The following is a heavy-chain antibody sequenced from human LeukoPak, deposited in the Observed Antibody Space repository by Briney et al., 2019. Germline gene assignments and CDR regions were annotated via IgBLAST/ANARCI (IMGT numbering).Heavy chain of an antibody. CDR2: INSDASST. J-gene: IGHJ5*02. CDR1: GFTFSSYW. D-gene: IGHD2-15*01. Sequence: GGSLRLSCAASGFTFSSYWMHWVRQAPGKGLVWVSRINSDASSTRYADSVKGRFTISRDNAKNTLYLQMNTLRAEDTAVYSCARGADGVSSNSRGWFDPWGQGTLVTVSS. CDR3: ARGADGVSSNSRGWFDP. V-gene: IGHV3-74*01.